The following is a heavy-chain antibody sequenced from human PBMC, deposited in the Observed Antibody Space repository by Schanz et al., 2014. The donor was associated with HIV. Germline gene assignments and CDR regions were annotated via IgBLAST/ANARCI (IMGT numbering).Heavy chain of an antibody. D-gene: IGHD3-9*01. CDR1: GYTFTSQY. CDR2: INPYDGST. J-gene: IGHJ4*02. CDR3: ARGDILTGLYPYYFDS. V-gene: IGHV1-46*01. Sequence: QVQLVQSGAEVKKPGASVKVSCKASGYTFTSQYMHWVRQAPGQGLEWMGLINPYDGSTSNAQKFQGRVTMTRDTSTSTVYMQLSSLTSDDTAVYYCARGDILTGLYPYYFDSWGQGTLVTVPS.